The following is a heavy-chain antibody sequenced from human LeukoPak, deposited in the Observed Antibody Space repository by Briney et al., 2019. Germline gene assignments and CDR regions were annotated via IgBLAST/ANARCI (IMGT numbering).Heavy chain of an antibody. Sequence: GGSLRLSCAAPGFTFSDYYMSWIRQAPGKGLEWVSYISSSSSYTNYADSVKDRFTISRDNAKNSLYLQMNSLRAEDTAVYYCAREEMATPHDAFDIWGQGTMVTVSS. V-gene: IGHV3-11*05. CDR2: ISSSSSYT. J-gene: IGHJ3*02. CDR3: AREEMATPHDAFDI. D-gene: IGHD5-24*01. CDR1: GFTFSDYY.